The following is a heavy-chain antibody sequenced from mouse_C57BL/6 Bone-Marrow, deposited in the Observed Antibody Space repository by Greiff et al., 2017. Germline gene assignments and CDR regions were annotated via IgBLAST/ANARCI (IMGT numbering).Heavy chain of an antibody. CDR1: GFTFSSYD. CDR3: TRVGAYGSSPFAY. CDR2: ISSGGDYI. D-gene: IGHD1-1*01. Sequence: EVKLVESGEGLVKPGGSLKLSCAASGFTFSSYDMSWVRQTPEKRLEWVAYISSGGDYIYYSDTVKGRFTISRDNARNTLYLQMSSLKSEDTAMYYCTRVGAYGSSPFAYWGQGTLVTVSA. V-gene: IGHV5-9-1*02. J-gene: IGHJ3*01.